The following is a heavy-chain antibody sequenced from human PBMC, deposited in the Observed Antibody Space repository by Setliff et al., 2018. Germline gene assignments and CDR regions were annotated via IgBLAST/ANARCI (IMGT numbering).Heavy chain of an antibody. CDR3: ARRWNFGPYGSGIHDGFDM. D-gene: IGHD3-10*01. CDR2: INHYGST. CDR1: GGSVSSGSYY. V-gene: IGHV4-39*07. J-gene: IGHJ3*02. Sequence: SETLSLTCTVSGGSVSSGSYYWSWIRQPPGKGLEWIGEINHYGSTNYKSSLRSRVTISLDTSENQFSLKLNSVTAADTAVYYCARRWNFGPYGSGIHDGFDMWGQGTMVTVS.